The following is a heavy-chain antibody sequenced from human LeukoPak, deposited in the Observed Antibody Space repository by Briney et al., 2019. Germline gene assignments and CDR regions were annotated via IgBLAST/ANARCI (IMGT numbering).Heavy chain of an antibody. V-gene: IGHV1-18*01. J-gene: IGHJ4*02. CDR3: ARIAERHLQYYFDY. Sequence: ASVKVSRKASGYTFSSYGISWVRQAPGQGLEWMGWISAYNGNTNYAQKLQGRVTMTTDTSTSTAYMELRSLRSDDTAVYYCARIAERHLQYYFDYWGQGTLVTVSS. D-gene: IGHD1-26*01. CDR1: GYTFSSYG. CDR2: ISAYNGNT.